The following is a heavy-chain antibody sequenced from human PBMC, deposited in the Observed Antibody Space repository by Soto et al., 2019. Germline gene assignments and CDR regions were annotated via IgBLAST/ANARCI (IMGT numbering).Heavy chain of an antibody. CDR2: IIPILGIA. D-gene: IGHD2-2*01. V-gene: IGHV1-69*08. J-gene: IGHJ5*02. Sequence: QVQLVQSGAEVKKPGSSVKVSCKASGGTFSSYTISWVRQAPGQGLEWMGRIIPILGIANYAQKFQGRVTITADKSTSTAYMELSSLRSEDTAVYYCARDPHCSSTSGPNGFDPWGQGTLVTVSS. CDR3: ARDPHCSSTSGPNGFDP. CDR1: GGTFSSYT.